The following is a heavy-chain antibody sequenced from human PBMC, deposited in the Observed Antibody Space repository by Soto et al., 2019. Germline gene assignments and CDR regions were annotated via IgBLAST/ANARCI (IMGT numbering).Heavy chain of an antibody. CDR3: ARPFCGSNSCHGWFAP. CDR1: GYTFTDYY. D-gene: IGHD2-2*01. V-gene: IGHV1-2*02. Sequence: QVQLVQSGAEVKEPGASVKVSCKTSGYTFTDYYIYWVRQAPGQGLEWMGWINSDSGGTYYAQNFQGRVTMPRDTSISTAYVELTRLTPDDTAVYYCARPFCGSNSCHGWFAPWGQGTLVTVSS. CDR2: INSDSGGT. J-gene: IGHJ5*02.